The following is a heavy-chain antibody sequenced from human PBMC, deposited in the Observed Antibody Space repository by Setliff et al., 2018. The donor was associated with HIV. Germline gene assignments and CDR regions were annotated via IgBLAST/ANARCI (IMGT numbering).Heavy chain of an antibody. CDR3: ARSALWFGEADWYFDL. D-gene: IGHD3-10*01. CDR1: GYSISRSYW. J-gene: IGHJ2*01. Sequence: PSETLSLTCVVSGYSISRSYWWGWIRQPPGKGLEWIGWIGYIYKGGSTYYNPSLKSRVTMSEDTSKNQFSLKLRSVTAVDTAVYYCARSALWFGEADWYFDLWGRGTQVTVSS. CDR2: IYKGGST. V-gene: IGHV4-28*01.